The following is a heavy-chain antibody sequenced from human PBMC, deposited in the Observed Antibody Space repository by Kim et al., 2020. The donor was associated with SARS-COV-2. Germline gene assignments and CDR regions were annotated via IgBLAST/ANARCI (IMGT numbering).Heavy chain of an antibody. CDR2: INAGNGNT. V-gene: IGHV1-3*01. CDR1: GYTFTSYA. CDR3: ARLRRSGPTIDY. Sequence: ASVKVSCKASGYTFTSYAMHWVRQAPGQRLEWMGWINAGNGNTKYSQKFQGRVTITRDTSASTAYMELSSLRSEDTAVYYCARLRRSGPTIDYWGQGTLVTVSS. J-gene: IGHJ4*02. D-gene: IGHD6-19*01.